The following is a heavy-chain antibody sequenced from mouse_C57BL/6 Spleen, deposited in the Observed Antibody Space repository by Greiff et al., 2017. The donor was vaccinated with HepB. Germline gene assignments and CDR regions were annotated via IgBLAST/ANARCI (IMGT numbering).Heavy chain of an antibody. CDR1: GYTFTSYG. CDR2: IYPRSGNT. CDR3: ARRGVVARNFDY. D-gene: IGHD1-1*01. V-gene: IGHV1-81*01. Sequence: VQVVESGAELARPGASVKLSCKASGYTFTSYGISWVKQRTGQGLEWIGEIYPRSGNTYYNEKFKGKATLTADKSSSTAYMELRSLTSEDSAVYFCARRGVVARNFDYWGQGTTLTVSS. J-gene: IGHJ2*01.